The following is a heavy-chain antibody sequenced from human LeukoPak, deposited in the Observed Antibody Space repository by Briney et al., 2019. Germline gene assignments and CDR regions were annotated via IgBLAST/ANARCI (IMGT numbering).Heavy chain of an antibody. CDR3: AKKMVPYYYYMDV. Sequence: PGGSLRLSCAASGFTFGNYAMNWVRQTPGKGLEWVSSITGNGIDTYYADSVRARFAISRDNSKNTLYLQMNSLRAEDTAVYYCAKKMVPYYYYMDVWGKGTTVTVSS. CDR1: GFTFGNYA. J-gene: IGHJ6*03. V-gene: IGHV3-23*01. D-gene: IGHD3-10*01. CDR2: ITGNGIDT.